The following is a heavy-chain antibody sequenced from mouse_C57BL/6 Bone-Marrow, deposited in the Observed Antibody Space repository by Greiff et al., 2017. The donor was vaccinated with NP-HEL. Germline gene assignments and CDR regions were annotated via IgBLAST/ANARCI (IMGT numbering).Heavy chain of an antibody. Sequence: VQLQQSGAELVKPGASVKLSCKASGYTFTSYWMHWVKQRPGQGLEWIGMIHPNSGSTNYNEKFKSKATLTADKSSSTAYMQLSSLTSEDSAVDYYARRRLITTVSYFDYWGQGTTLTVSS. CDR1: GYTFTSYW. CDR2: IHPNSGST. CDR3: ARRRLITTVSYFDY. V-gene: IGHV1-64*01. J-gene: IGHJ2*01. D-gene: IGHD1-1*01.